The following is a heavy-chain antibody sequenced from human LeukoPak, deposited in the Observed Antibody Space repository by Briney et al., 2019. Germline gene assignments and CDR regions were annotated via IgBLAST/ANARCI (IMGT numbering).Heavy chain of an antibody. J-gene: IGHJ4*02. V-gene: IGHV3-33*01. CDR3: ARCSTNGVCYTAPIDY. D-gene: IGHD2-8*01. CDR1: GFIFSSYG. CDR2: IWYDGSNK. Sequence: PGRSLRLSCAASGFIFSSYGMHWVRQAPGKGLEWVAVIWYDGSNKYYADSVKGRFTISRDNTKNTLYLQMNSLRAEDTAVYYCARCSTNGVCYTAPIDYWGQGTLVTVSS.